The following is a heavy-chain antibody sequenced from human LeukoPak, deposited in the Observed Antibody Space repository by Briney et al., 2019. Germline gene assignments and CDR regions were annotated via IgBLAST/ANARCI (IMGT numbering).Heavy chain of an antibody. V-gene: IGHV3-23*01. CDR1: GFTFSNFL. CDR2: ISGSGGDT. D-gene: IGHD6-13*01. CDR3: AKDPYSSSWSNWFDP. J-gene: IGHJ5*02. Sequence: GGSLRLSCAASGFTFSNFLMTWVRQAPGKGPEWVSAISGSGGDTYYADSVKGRFTISRDNSKNTLYLQMNSLRAEDTAVYYCAKDPYSSSWSNWFDPWGQGTLVTVSS.